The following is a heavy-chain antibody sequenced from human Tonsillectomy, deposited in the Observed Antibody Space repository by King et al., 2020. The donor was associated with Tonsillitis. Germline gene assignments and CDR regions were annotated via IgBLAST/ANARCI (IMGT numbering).Heavy chain of an antibody. J-gene: IGHJ4*02. CDR3: ARHVAYNYGLYFDY. D-gene: IGHD5-18*01. V-gene: IGHV4-39*01. CDR2: IFYNGST. CDR1: GGSISSTRYY. Sequence: LQLQESGPGLVKPSETLSLTCAVSGGSISSTRYYWGWIRQPPGKGLEWIGSIFYNGSTYYNPSLKSRVTISVDTSKNQFSLRLTSVTAADPAVYYCARHVAYNYGLYFDYWGQGTLVTVSS.